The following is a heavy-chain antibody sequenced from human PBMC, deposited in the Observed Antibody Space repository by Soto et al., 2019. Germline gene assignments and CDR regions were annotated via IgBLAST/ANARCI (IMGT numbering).Heavy chain of an antibody. CDR3: ARLTDYGGAYYGMDV. CDR2: IYPGDSDT. CDR1: GNSFTSYW. V-gene: IGHV5-51*01. D-gene: IGHD4-17*01. Sequence: GESLKISGKGSGNSFTSYWIGWVRQMPGKGLEWMGIIYPGDSDTRYSPSFQGQVTISADKSISTAYLQWSSLKASDTAMYYCARLTDYGGAYYGMDVWGQGTTVTVSS. J-gene: IGHJ6*02.